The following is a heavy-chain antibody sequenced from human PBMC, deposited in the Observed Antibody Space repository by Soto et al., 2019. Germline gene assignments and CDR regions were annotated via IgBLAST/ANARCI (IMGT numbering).Heavy chain of an antibody. J-gene: IGHJ4*02. CDR2: IDPSDSYT. V-gene: IGHV5-10-1*01. Sequence: RGESLKISCKGSGYSFTSYWISWVRQMPGKGLEWMGRIDPSDSYTNYSPSFQGHVTISADKSISTAYLQWSSPKASDTAIYYCARHLRATPFDSWGQGTLVTVPQ. CDR3: ARHLRATPFDS. D-gene: IGHD2-15*01. CDR1: GYSFTSYW.